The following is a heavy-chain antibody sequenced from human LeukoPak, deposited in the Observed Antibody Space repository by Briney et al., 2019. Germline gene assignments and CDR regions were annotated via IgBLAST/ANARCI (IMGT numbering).Heavy chain of an antibody. D-gene: IGHD6-13*01. V-gene: IGHV3-53*01. CDR3: ARDAPQVPAAGVLAS. CDR1: GFTVSDNY. J-gene: IGHJ5*02. Sequence: PGGSLRLSCAASGFTVSDNYMSWVRQAPGKGLAWVSVMYSRGDTYYADSVKGRFTFSRDISKNTLYLQMNGLRPEDTAMYYCARDAPQVPAAGVLASWGQGTLVTVSS. CDR2: MYSRGDT.